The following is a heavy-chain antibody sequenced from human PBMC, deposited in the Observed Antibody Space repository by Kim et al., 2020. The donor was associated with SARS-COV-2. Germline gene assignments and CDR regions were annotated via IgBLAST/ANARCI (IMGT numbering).Heavy chain of an antibody. CDR3: ARDISLLWFGEGTRWFDP. Sequence: ASVKVSCKASGYTFTSYAMHWVRQAPGQRLEWMGWINAGNGNTKYSQKFQGRVTITRDTSASTAYMELSSLRSEDTAVYYCARDISLLWFGEGTRWFDPWGQGTLVTVSS. J-gene: IGHJ5*02. V-gene: IGHV1-3*01. D-gene: IGHD3-10*01. CDR2: INAGNGNT. CDR1: GYTFTSYA.